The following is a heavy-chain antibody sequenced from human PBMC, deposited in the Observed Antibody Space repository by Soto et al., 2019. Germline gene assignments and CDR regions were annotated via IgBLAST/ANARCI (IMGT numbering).Heavy chain of an antibody. Sequence: PGGSLRLSCAASGFTFSDHYMDWVRQAPGKGLEWVGRTRNKANSYTTEYAASVKGRFTISRDDSKNSLYLQMNSLKTEDTAVYYCARASLVSYCTNGVCHGYYYYYGMDVWGQGTTVTVSS. CDR2: TRNKANSYTT. J-gene: IGHJ6*02. D-gene: IGHD2-8*01. CDR1: GFTFSDHY. V-gene: IGHV3-72*01. CDR3: ARASLVSYCTNGVCHGYYYYYGMDV.